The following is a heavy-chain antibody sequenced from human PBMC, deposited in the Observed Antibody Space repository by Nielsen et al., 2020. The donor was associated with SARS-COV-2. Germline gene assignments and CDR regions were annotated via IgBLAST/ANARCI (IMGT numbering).Heavy chain of an antibody. CDR3: ARERGYCSGGSCYLHYYYYYMDV. D-gene: IGHD2-15*01. CDR2: INHSGST. J-gene: IGHJ6*03. V-gene: IGHV4-34*01. CDR1: GGSFSGYY. Sequence: SETLSLTCAVYGGSFSGYYWSWIRQPPGKGLEWIGEINHSGSTNYNPSLKSRVTISVDTSKNQFSLKLSSVTAADTAVYYCARERGYCSGGSCYLHYYYYYMDVWGNGTTVTVSS.